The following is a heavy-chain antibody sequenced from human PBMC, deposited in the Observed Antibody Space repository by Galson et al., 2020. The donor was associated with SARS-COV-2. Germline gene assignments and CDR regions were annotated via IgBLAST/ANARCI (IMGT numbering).Heavy chain of an antibody. CDR3: AKAPVGYAFYYAMDV. Sequence: GSLRLCCAASGFTFTTSAMNWVRQAPGKGLEWVAAIPASGGNTYYAFSVRGRFTISRDNSKDTLYLQMNSLRAEDTAVYYCAKAPVGYAFYYAMDVWGQGTTVTVSS. D-gene: IGHD3-16*01. V-gene: IGHV3-23*01. CDR1: GFTFTTSA. J-gene: IGHJ6*02. CDR2: IPASGGNT.